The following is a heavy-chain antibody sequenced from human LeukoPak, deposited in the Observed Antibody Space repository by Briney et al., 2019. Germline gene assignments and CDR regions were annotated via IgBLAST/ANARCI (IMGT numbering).Heavy chain of an antibody. Sequence: SGGSLRFSCAASGFTFSSYGMHWVRQAPGKGLEWVAVIWYDGSNKYYADSVKGRFTISRDNSKNTLYLQMNSLRAEDTAVYYCARVRGESPRWFDPWGQGTLVTVSS. V-gene: IGHV3-33*01. D-gene: IGHD3-10*01. CDR3: ARVRGESPRWFDP. CDR2: IWYDGSNK. J-gene: IGHJ5*02. CDR1: GFTFSSYG.